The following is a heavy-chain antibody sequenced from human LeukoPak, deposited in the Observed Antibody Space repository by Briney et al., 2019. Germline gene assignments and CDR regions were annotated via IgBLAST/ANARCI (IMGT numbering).Heavy chain of an antibody. D-gene: IGHD6-19*01. V-gene: IGHV4-39*01. CDR1: GGSIRSSNYY. Sequence: SETLSLTCAVSGGSIRSSNYYWGWTRPPPGQGLEWIGTIYHNGGTYYNPSLQSRVTISVDTSKNQFSLKLNSVTAPDTGIYYCARRAVTGTGVDAFDIWGQGTMVTVSS. CDR2: IYHNGGT. CDR3: ARRAVTGTGVDAFDI. J-gene: IGHJ3*02.